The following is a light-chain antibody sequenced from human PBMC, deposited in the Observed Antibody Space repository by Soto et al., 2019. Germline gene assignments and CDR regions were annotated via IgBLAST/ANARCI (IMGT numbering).Light chain of an antibody. Sequence: EIVLTQSPGTLSLSPGERATLSCRASQSVTSTYLAWYQQKPGQAPRLLIYGASSRATGIPDRFSGSGSGTDFTLTISRLEPEDFAVYYCQQSRNSAFTFGPGTKVDIQ. V-gene: IGKV3-20*01. CDR3: QQSRNSAFT. J-gene: IGKJ3*01. CDR1: QSVTSTY. CDR2: GAS.